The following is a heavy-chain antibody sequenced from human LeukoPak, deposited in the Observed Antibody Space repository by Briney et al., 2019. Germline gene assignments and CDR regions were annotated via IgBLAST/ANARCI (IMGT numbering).Heavy chain of an antibody. J-gene: IGHJ4*02. V-gene: IGHV4-59*01. CDR1: GGSISSYY. Sequence: SETLSLTCTVSGGSISSYYWSWIRQPPGKGLEWIGYIYYSGSPNYNPSLKSRVAISVDTSKNQFSPKLSSVTAADAAVYYCARWVVGASYYFDYWGPGTLVTVSS. CDR2: IYYSGSP. CDR3: ARWVVGASYYFDY. D-gene: IGHD1-26*01.